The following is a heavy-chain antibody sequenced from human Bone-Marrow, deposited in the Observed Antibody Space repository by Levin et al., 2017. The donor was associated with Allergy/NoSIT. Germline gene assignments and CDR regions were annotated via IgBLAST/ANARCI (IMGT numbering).Heavy chain of an antibody. Sequence: SLRLSCAASGFNFHDYAMHWVRRGPGKGLEWISGISWNSGNIGYADSVRGRFTVSRDNSKNSLFLQMDSLRVDDTALYFCVKDRRGRYYDSRGFPDHWGQGTLVTVSS. D-gene: IGHD3-22*01. CDR2: ISWNSGNI. CDR3: VKDRRGRYYDSRGFPDH. CDR1: GFNFHDYA. J-gene: IGHJ5*02. V-gene: IGHV3-9*01.